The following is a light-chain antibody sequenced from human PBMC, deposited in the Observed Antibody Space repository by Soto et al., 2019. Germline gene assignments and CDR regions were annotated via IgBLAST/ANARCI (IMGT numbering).Light chain of an antibody. CDR2: EVS. Sequence: QSALPQPPSASGSPGQSVTISCTGTSSDVGGYNYVSWYQQHPGKAPKLMIYEVSKRPSGVPDRFSGSKSGNTASLTVSGLQAEDEADYYCSSYAGSILFGTGTKLTVL. CDR1: SSDVGGYNY. J-gene: IGLJ1*01. CDR3: SSYAGSIL. V-gene: IGLV2-8*01.